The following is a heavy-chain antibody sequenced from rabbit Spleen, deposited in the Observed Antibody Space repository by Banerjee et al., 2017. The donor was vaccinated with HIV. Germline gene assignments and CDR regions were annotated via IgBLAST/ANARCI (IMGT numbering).Heavy chain of an antibody. J-gene: IGHJ3*01. V-gene: IGHV1S45*01. CDR3: ARAPSSASTTNSHYFEL. Sequence: QEQLEESGGDLVKPGASLTLTCTASRFSFSSVHWIYWVRQAPGKGLEWIGCIGTGSGNTYYASGVISRFTITKTSSTTVTLQMTSLTAADTATYFCARAPSSASTTNSHYFELWGQGTLVTVS. CDR2: IGTGSGNT. CDR1: RFSFSSVHW. D-gene: IGHD6-1*01.